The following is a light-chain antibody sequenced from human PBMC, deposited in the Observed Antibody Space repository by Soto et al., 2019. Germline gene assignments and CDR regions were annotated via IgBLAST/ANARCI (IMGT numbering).Light chain of an antibody. CDR2: GVS. J-gene: IGKJ1*01. CDR3: HQYGISPPT. Sequence: EIVLTQSPATLSVSAGGTVTLSCRASQSIRTNVAWYQQKPGQAPRLLISGVSNRATGTPDRFSGSGSGTDFTLTISSLEPEDFAVFYCHQYGISPPTFGPGTKVEI. CDR1: QSIRTN. V-gene: IGKV3-20*01.